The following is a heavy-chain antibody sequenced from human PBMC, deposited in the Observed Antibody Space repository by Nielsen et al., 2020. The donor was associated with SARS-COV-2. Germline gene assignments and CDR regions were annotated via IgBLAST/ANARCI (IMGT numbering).Heavy chain of an antibody. Sequence: ASVKVSCKASGYTFTKYAINWVRQAPGQGLEWMGWINTNTGNPTYAQGFTGRFVFSLDTSVSTAYLQISSLKAEDTAVYYCARYWDLYGMDVWGQGTTVTVSS. CDR3: ARYWDLYGMDV. D-gene: IGHD1-14*01. CDR2: INTNTGNP. J-gene: IGHJ6*02. V-gene: IGHV7-4-1*02. CDR1: GYTFTKYA.